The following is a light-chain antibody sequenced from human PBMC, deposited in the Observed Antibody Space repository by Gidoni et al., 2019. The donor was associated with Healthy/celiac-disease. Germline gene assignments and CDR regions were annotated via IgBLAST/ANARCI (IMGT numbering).Light chain of an antibody. CDR3: QQSYSTLYT. J-gene: IGKJ2*01. CDR2: AAS. Sequence: DIQMIHSPSSLSASVGDRVTITCRASQSISSYLNWYQQKPEEAPKLLNYAASSLQSRVPSRFSGSGSGTDFTLTISSLQPEDFATYYCQQSYSTLYTFGQGTKLEIK. V-gene: IGKV1-39*01. CDR1: QSISSY.